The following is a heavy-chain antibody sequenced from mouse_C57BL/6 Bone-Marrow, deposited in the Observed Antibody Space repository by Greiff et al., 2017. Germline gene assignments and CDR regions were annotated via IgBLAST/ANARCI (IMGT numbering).Heavy chain of an antibody. V-gene: IGHV1-81*01. J-gene: IGHJ4*01. CDR2: IYPRSGNT. Sequence: VQLQQSGAELARPGASVKLSCKASGYTFTSYGISWVKQRTGQGLEWIGEIYPRSGNTYYNEKFKGKATLTADKSSSTAYMELRSLTSEYSAVYFCARYYYYVSSYAMDYWGQGTSVTVSS. CDR3: ARYYYYVSSYAMDY. D-gene: IGHD1-1*01. CDR1: GYTFTSYG.